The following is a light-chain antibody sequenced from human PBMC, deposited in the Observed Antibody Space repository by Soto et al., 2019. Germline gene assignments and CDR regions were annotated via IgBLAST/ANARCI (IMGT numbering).Light chain of an antibody. Sequence: DIVMTQSPDSLAVSLGERANINCKSSQSVLYSSNNKNYLAWYQQKPGQPPKLLIYWASTRESGVPDRFSGSGYGTDFTLTISSLHAEDVAVYYCQQYYRTPWTGGQGTKVEIK. CDR3: QQYYRTPWT. V-gene: IGKV4-1*01. CDR1: QSVLYSSNNKNY. CDR2: WAS. J-gene: IGKJ1*01.